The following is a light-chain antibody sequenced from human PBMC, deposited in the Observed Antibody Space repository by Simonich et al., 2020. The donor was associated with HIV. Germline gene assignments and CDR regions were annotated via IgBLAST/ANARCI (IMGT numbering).Light chain of an antibody. CDR2: WAS. CDR1: QSVLYNSNNKNY. J-gene: IGKJ4*01. Sequence: DIVMTQSPDSLAVSLGERATINCKTSQSVLYNSNNKNYLAWAQQKPGQPPKLLIYWASTRESGVPDRFSGSGSGTDFTLTISSLQAEDVAIYYCQQYYTTPPTFGGGTKVEIK. V-gene: IGKV4-1*01. CDR3: QQYYTTPPT.